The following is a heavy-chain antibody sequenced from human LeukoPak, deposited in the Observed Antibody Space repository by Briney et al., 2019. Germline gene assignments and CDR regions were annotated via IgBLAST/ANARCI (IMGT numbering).Heavy chain of an antibody. D-gene: IGHD3-10*01. CDR3: ATGVHYYGSGSYYNFDY. CDR1: GYTLTEFS. CDR2: FDPEDGET. J-gene: IGHJ4*02. Sequence: ASVKVSCKVSGYTLTEFSMHWVRQAPGKGLEWMGGFDPEDGETIYAQKFHGRVTMTEDTSTDTAYMELSSLRSEDTAVYYCATGVHYYGSGSYYNFDYWGQGTLVSVSS. V-gene: IGHV1-24*01.